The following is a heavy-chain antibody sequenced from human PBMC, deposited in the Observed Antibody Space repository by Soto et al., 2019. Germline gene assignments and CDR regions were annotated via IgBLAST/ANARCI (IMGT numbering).Heavy chain of an antibody. CDR2: INPNSGNI. D-gene: IGHD3-10*01. CDR1: GVTFSRQD. Sequence: ASVKVSCKASGVTFSRQDMRWVRQATGHGLEWMGWINPNSGNIGYAQRFQGRVTMTRDTAIRTAYMEVSSLRSDDTAVYYCARGRASGSYYLLDYWGQGTLVTVSS. V-gene: IGHV1-8*01. J-gene: IGHJ4*02. CDR3: ARGRASGSYYLLDY.